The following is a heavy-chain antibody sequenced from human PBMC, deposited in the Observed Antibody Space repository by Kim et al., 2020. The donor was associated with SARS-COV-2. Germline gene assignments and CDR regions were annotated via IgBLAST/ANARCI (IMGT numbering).Heavy chain of an antibody. J-gene: IGHJ3*02. Sequence: GESLKISCKGSGYSFTSYWIGWVRQMPGKGLEWMGIIYPGDSDTRYSPSFQGQVTISADKSISTAYLQWSSLKASDTAMYYCARAYYGGNFEDAFDIWGQGTMVTVSS. V-gene: IGHV5-51*01. CDR3: ARAYYGGNFEDAFDI. CDR2: IYPGDSDT. CDR1: GYSFTSYW. D-gene: IGHD4-17*01.